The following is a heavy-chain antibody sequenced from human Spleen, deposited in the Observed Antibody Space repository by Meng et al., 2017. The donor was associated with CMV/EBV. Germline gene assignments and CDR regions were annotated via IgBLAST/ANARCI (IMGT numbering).Heavy chain of an antibody. CDR2: IQYDGSNK. D-gene: IGHD3-3*01. CDR3: AKDYYDFWSGYYTWYFDY. Sequence: GESLKISCSASGCTFSSYGMHWVRKAPGKGLEWVAFIQYDGSNKYYEDSVKGRFTISRDNSKNTLYLQMSSLRAEDTAVYYCAKDYYDFWSGYYTWYFDYWGQGTLVTVSS. J-gene: IGHJ4*02. CDR1: GCTFSSYG. V-gene: IGHV3-30*02.